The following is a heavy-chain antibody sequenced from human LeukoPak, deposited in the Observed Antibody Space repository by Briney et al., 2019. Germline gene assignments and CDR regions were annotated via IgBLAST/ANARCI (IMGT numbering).Heavy chain of an antibody. CDR1: GFTFSSYA. CDR2: ISGSGGST. J-gene: IGHJ5*02. CDR3: AKDLYCSSTSCYGGASNWFDP. V-gene: IGHV3-23*01. Sequence: GGSLRLSCAASGFTFSSYAMSWVRQAAGKGLEWVSAISGSGGSTYYADSVKGRFTISRDNSKNTLYMQMNSLRAEDTAVYYCAKDLYCSSTSCYGGASNWFDPWGQGTLVTVSS. D-gene: IGHD2-2*01.